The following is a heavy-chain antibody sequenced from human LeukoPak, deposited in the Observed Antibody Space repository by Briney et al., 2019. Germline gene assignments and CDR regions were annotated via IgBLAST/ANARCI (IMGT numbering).Heavy chain of an antibody. V-gene: IGHV3-23*01. CDR2: ISGSGGST. J-gene: IGHJ4*02. D-gene: IGHD3-10*01. CDR3: ARYGSGTVGDY. Sequence: HPGGSLRLSCAASGFTFSSYAMSWVRQAPGKGLEWVSAISGSGGSTYYADSVKGRSTISRDNSKNTLYLQMNSLRAEDTAVYYCARYGSGTVGDYWGQGTLVTVSS. CDR1: GFTFSSYA.